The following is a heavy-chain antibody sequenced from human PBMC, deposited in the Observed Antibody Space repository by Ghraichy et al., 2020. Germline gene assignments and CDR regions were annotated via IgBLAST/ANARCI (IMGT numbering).Heavy chain of an antibody. CDR1: GFTFSSYA. J-gene: IGHJ6*02. CDR3: AKMMGRWLVPKCGMDV. D-gene: IGHD6-19*01. CDR2: ISGSGGST. V-gene: IGHV3-23*01. Sequence: LSLTCAASGFTFSSYAMSWVRQAPGKGLEWVSAISGSGGSTYYADSVKGRFTISRDNSKNTLYLQMNSLRAEDTAVYYCAKMMGRWLVPKCGMDVWGQGTTVTVSS.